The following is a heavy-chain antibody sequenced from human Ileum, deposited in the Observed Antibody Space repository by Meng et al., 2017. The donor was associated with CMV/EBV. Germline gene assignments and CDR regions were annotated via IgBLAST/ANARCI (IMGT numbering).Heavy chain of an antibody. D-gene: IGHD2-15*01. J-gene: IGHJ4*02. V-gene: IGHV4-30-4*08. CDR1: GGSIRSGVYY. CDR2: IYYSGST. Sequence: QLPESRPGRVKPSQTLSPPCTVSGGSIRSGVYYWSWIRQPPGKGLEWIGYIYYSGSTYYNPSLKSRVTISVDTSKNQFSLKLSSVTAADTAVYYCASHVSSGGLYYWGQRTLVTVSS. CDR3: ASHVSSGGLYY.